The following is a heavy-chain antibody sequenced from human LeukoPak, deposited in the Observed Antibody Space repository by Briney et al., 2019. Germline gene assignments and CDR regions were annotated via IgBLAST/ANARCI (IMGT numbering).Heavy chain of an antibody. D-gene: IGHD5-12*01. Sequence: GGSLRLSCAASGFTFSSYGMHWVRQAPGKGLEWVSAISGSGGSTYYADSVKGRFTISRDNSKNTLYLQMNSLRAEDTAVYYCARGLYSDYELDSWGQGTLVTVSS. V-gene: IGHV3-23*01. CDR3: ARGLYSDYELDS. J-gene: IGHJ4*02. CDR2: ISGSGGST. CDR1: GFTFSSYG.